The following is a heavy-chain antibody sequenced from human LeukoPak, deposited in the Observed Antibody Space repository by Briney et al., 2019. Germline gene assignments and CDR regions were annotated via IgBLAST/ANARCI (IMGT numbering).Heavy chain of an antibody. CDR3: ARDGGYYGDYMYYFDY. V-gene: IGHV4-59*01. J-gene: IGHJ4*02. CDR2: IYYSGST. CDR1: GGSISSYY. D-gene: IGHD4-17*01. Sequence: KPSETLSLTCTVSGGSISSYYWSWIRQPPGKGLEWIGYIYYSGSTNYNPSLKSRITISVDTSKNQFSLKLSSVTAADTAVYYCARDGGYYGDYMYYFDYWGREPWSPSPQ.